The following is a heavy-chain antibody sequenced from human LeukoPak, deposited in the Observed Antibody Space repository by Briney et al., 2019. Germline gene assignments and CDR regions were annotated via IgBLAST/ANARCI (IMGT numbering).Heavy chain of an antibody. V-gene: IGHV1-2*02. CDR3: ARAYSGFEAFGY. D-gene: IGHD5-12*01. CDR2: INPNSGGT. CDR1: GYTFSSYG. Sequence: EASVKVSCKASGYTFSSYGISWVRQAPGQGLEWMGWINPNSGGTNSAQKFEDRVTMTRDTSISTAYMELSSPRSDDTAVYYCARAYSGFEAFGYWGQGTLVTVSS. J-gene: IGHJ4*02.